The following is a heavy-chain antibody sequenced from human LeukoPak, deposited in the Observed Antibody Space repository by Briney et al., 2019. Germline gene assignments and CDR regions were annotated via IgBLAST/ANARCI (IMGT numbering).Heavy chain of an antibody. V-gene: IGHV3-21*01. J-gene: IGHJ4*02. CDR1: GFTFSSYS. CDR3: ARSLMTTTAHTFDY. Sequence: GSLRLSCAASGFTFSSYSMNWVRQAPGKGLEWVSSISSSSSYIYYADSVKGRFTISRDNAKNSLYLQMNSLRAEDTAVYYCARSLMTTTAHTFDYWGQGTLVTVSS. D-gene: IGHD4-11*01. CDR2: ISSSSSYI.